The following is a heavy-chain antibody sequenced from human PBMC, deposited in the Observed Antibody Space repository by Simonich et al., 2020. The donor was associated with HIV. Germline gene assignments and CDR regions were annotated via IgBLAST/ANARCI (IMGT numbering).Heavy chain of an antibody. V-gene: IGHV3-23*01. Sequence: EVQLLESGGGLVQPGGSLRLSCAASGFTFSSYAMSWVRQAPGKGLEWVSAIRVRGDGTYYADSVKGRFTISRDNSKNTLYLQMNSLRAEDTAVYYCIRQLATGGDYWGQGTLVTVSS. CDR1: GFTFSSYA. CDR3: IRQLATGGDY. CDR2: IRVRGDGT. J-gene: IGHJ4*02. D-gene: IGHD1-1*01.